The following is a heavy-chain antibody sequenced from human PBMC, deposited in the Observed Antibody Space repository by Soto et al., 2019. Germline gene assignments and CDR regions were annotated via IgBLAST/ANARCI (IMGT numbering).Heavy chain of an antibody. D-gene: IGHD1-26*01. J-gene: IGHJ4*02. CDR3: GRVRLGAPTRYFDY. V-gene: IGHV3-72*01. CDR1: GLTFRDHY. CDR2: IKNKANGYKT. Sequence: GGSLRLSCLASGLTFRDHYMHWVRQAPGKGLEWVGRIKNKANGYKTEYAASVEGRITISRDDSKNLLSLQINSLKTEDTVVYYCGRVRLGAPTRYFDYCGQGALVTVSS.